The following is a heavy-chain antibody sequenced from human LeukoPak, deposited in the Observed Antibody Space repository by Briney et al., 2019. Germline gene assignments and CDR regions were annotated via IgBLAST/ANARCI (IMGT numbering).Heavy chain of an antibody. D-gene: IGHD1-26*01. Sequence: GGSLRLSCAASGFTFSSYEMNWVRQARGKGLEWVSYISSSGSTIYYADSVKGRFTISRDNAKNSLYLQMNSLRAEDTAVYYCASLIAGGRGAENWFDPWGQGTLVTVSS. CDR2: ISSSGSTI. J-gene: IGHJ5*02. CDR3: ASLIAGGRGAENWFDP. CDR1: GFTFSSYE. V-gene: IGHV3-48*03.